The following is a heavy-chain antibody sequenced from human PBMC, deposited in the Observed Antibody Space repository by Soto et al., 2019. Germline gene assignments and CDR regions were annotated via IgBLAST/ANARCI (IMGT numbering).Heavy chain of an antibody. D-gene: IGHD3-3*01. Sequence: GASVKVSCKASGYTFTSYGISWVRQAPGQGLEWMGWISAYNGNTNYAQKLQGRVIMTTDTSTSTAYMELRSLRSDDTAVYYCARDLRSITIFGVVISSFDPWGQGTLVTVSS. V-gene: IGHV1-18*01. CDR1: GYTFTSYG. J-gene: IGHJ5*02. CDR2: ISAYNGNT. CDR3: ARDLRSITIFGVVISSFDP.